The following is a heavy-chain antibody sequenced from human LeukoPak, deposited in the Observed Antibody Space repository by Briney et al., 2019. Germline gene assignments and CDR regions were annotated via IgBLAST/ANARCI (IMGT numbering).Heavy chain of an antibody. CDR1: GGSFSGYY. D-gene: IGHD3-10*01. J-gene: IGHJ4*02. CDR3: ARGRWFGESISVHFDY. V-gene: IGHV4-34*01. CDR2: INHSGST. Sequence: SETLSLTCAVYGGSFSGYYWSWIRQPPGKGLEWIGEINHSGSTNCNPSLKSRVTISVDTSKNQFSLKLSSVTAADTAVYYCARGRWFGESISVHFDYWGQGTLVTVSS.